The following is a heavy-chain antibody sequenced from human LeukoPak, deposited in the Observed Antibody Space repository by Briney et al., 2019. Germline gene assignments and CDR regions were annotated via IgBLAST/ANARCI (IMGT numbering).Heavy chain of an antibody. CDR1: GFTFTTYA. CDR3: ARSIPPDF. J-gene: IGHJ4*02. CDR2: ITSGGRT. Sequence: LAGGPLRLSCVPSGFTFTTYAMNWVRQAPGKGLEWVSGITSGGRTYYADSVRGRFTISRDSSKNTLYLQMTSLRADDTALYYCARSIPPDFWGQGTLVTVSS. V-gene: IGHV3-23*01. D-gene: IGHD1-26*01.